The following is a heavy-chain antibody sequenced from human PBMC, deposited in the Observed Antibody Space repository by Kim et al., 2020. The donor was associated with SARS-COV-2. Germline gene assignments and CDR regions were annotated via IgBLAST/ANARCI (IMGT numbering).Heavy chain of an antibody. Sequence: GGSLRLSCAASGFTFSSYSMNWVRQAPGKGLEWVSYISSSSSTIYYADSVKGRFTISRDNAKNSLYLQMNSLRDEDTAVYYCARDQGWLQLGRFAFDIWGQGTMVTVSS. J-gene: IGHJ3*02. V-gene: IGHV3-48*02. CDR2: ISSSSSTI. CDR3: ARDQGWLQLGRFAFDI. D-gene: IGHD1-1*01. CDR1: GFTFSSYS.